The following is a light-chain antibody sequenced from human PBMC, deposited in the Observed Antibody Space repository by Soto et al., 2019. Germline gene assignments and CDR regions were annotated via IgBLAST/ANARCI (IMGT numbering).Light chain of an antibody. CDR3: SSDTSSNTWE. CDR1: SSDVGGYNY. CDR2: EIT. Sequence: QSALTQPASVSGTPGQSITISCTGTSSDVGGYNYVCWYQQHPGKVPNLMTCEITNRPSGVSRRFAGSKSVNTASLTISGLQTEDEADYYCSSDTSSNTWEFGGGTKLTVL. V-gene: IGLV2-14*01. J-gene: IGLJ3*02.